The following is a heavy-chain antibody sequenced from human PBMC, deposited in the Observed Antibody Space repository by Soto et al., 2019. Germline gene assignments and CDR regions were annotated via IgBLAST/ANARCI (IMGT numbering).Heavy chain of an antibody. V-gene: IGHV5-51*01. CDR2: IYPGDSDT. CDR1: GYSFSSYW. CDR3: ARHAYDFWSGHPNPRYYYGMDV. D-gene: IGHD3-3*01. Sequence: PGESLKISCKGSGYSFSSYWIGWVRQMPGKGLECMGIIYPGDSDTRYSPSFQGQVTISADKSISTAYLQWSSLKASDTAMYYCARHAYDFWSGHPNPRYYYGMDVWGQGTTVTVSS. J-gene: IGHJ6*02.